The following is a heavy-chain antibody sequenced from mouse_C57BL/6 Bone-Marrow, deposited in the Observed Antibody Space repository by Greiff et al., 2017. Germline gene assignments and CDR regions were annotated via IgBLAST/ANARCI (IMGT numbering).Heavy chain of an antibody. V-gene: IGHV2-5*01. CDR1: GFSLTSYG. CDR2: IWRGGST. CDR3: AKNGDYGRPCYWYFDV. D-gene: IGHD2-4*01. J-gene: IGHJ1*03. Sequence: VMLVESGPGLVQPSQSLSITCTVSGFSLTSYGVHWVRQSPGKGLEWLGVIWRGGSTDYNAAFMSRLSITKDNSKSQVFFKMNRLQADDTAIYYCAKNGDYGRPCYWYFDVWGTGTTVTVSS.